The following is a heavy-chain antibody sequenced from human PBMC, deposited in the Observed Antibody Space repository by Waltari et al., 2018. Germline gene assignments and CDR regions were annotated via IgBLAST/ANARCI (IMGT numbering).Heavy chain of an antibody. CDR2: INPNNGGT. CDR3: ARVLIVGATTSDY. J-gene: IGHJ4*02. CDR1: GYTFTGYY. V-gene: IGHV1-2*02. D-gene: IGHD1-26*01. Sequence: QVQLVQSGAEVKKPGASVKVSCEASGYTFTGYYMHWVRQAPGQGLEWMGWINPNNGGTNYAQKFQGRFTITRDTSISTAYMELSRLRADDTAVYYCARVLIVGATTSDYWGQGTLVTVSS.